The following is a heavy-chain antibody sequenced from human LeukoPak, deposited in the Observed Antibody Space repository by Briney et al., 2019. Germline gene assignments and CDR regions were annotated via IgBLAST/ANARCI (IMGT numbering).Heavy chain of an antibody. CDR1: GFTFDDYA. Sequence: GGSLRLSCAASGFTFDDYAMQWVRQAPGKGLEWVSGISWNSGSIGYADSVKGRFTISRDNAKNSLYLQMNSLRAEDTAVYYCASVANWNYDSPFDYWGQGTLVTVSS. J-gene: IGHJ4*02. CDR2: ISWNSGSI. V-gene: IGHV3-9*01. D-gene: IGHD1-7*01. CDR3: ASVANWNYDSPFDY.